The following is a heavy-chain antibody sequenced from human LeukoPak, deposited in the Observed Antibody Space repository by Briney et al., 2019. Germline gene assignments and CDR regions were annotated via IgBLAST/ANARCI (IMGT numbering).Heavy chain of an antibody. CDR2: ILYSGGA. CDR1: GGSISSGSYY. V-gene: IGHV4-61*01. Sequence: SETLSLTCTVSGGSISSGSYYWSWIRQPPGKGLEWIGYILYSGGANYNPSLKSRVTISVDTSKNQFSLKLTSVTAADTAVYYCARVYYSNSYDYWYFDLWGRGTLVTVSS. CDR3: ARVYYSNSYDYWYFDL. D-gene: IGHD6-13*01. J-gene: IGHJ2*01.